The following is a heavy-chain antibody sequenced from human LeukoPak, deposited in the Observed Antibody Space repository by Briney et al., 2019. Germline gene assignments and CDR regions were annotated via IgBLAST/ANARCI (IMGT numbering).Heavy chain of an antibody. CDR3: ARCGSYSSGWGYYYYYYMDV. J-gene: IGHJ6*03. CDR2: IYYSGST. Sequence: SETLSLTCAVYGGSFSGYYWSWIRQPPGKGLEWIGSIYYSGSTYYNPSLKSRVTISVDTSKNQFSLKLSSVTAADTAVYYCARCGSYSSGWGYYYYYYMDVWGKGTTVTISS. CDR1: GGSFSGYY. D-gene: IGHD6-19*01. V-gene: IGHV4-34*01.